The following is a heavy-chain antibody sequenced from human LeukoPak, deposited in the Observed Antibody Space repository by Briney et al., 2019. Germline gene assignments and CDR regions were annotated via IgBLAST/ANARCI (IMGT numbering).Heavy chain of an antibody. D-gene: IGHD1-1*01. Sequence: PGGSLRLSCAASGFTFTRNGMHWVRQAPGKGLYWVAGISYDGNNEYYADLVKGRFTISRDNSKNTVYLQMNSLRAEDTAVYYCARTGRLYYYYYMDVWGKGTTVTVSS. J-gene: IGHJ6*03. CDR2: ISYDGNNE. V-gene: IGHV3-30*03. CDR1: GFTFTRNG. CDR3: ARTGRLYYYYYMDV.